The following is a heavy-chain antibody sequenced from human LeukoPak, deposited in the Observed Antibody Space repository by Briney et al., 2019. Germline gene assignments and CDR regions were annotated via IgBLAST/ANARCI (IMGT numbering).Heavy chain of an antibody. CDR3: ARLYSTGWYDY. V-gene: IGHV2-70*04. D-gene: IGHD6-19*01. CDR2: IDWDDNR. J-gene: IGHJ4*02. CDR1: GFSLSTSGMR. Sequence: SGPALVKPTQTLTLTCTFSGFSLSTSGMRVSWIRQPPGKALEWLARIDWDDNRFYSTSLKTRLTISKDTSKSQVVLTMTNMDPVDTATYYCARLYSTGWYDYWGQGTLVTVSS.